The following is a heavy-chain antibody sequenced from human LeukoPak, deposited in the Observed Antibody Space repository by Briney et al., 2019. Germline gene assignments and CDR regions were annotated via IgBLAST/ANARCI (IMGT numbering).Heavy chain of an antibody. CDR1: GFTFGNYA. J-gene: IGHJ4*02. Sequence: GGSLRLSCAASGFTFGNYAMSCVRQAPGQGLEWVSAISGSGGSTYYADSVKGRFTISRDNSKSTLYLQMNSLRAEDTAIYYCAKGPLEWLFLYFDYWGQGTLVTVSS. CDR2: ISGSGGST. CDR3: AKGPLEWLFLYFDY. V-gene: IGHV3-23*01. D-gene: IGHD3-3*01.